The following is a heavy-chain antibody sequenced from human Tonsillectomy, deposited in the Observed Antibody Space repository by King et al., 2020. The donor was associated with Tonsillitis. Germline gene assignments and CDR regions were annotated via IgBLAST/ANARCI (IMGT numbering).Heavy chain of an antibody. CDR2: MYYSGST. D-gene: IGHD5-24*01. Sequence: VQLQESGPGLVKPSETLSLTCTVSGASISTDYWSWIRQPPGKGLEWIGYMYYSGSTNYNPSLKSRVTISVDTSKNHFSLKLTSVTAADTALYYCARLTKRWLHVSPNWCDPLGQGTLVTVSS. CDR3: ARLTKRWLHVSPNWCDP. CDR1: GASISTDY. V-gene: IGHV4-59*01. J-gene: IGHJ5*02.